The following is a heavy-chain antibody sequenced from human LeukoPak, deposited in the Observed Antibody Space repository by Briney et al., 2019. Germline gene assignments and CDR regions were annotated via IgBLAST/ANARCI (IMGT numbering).Heavy chain of an antibody. CDR2: IFHSGIT. Sequence: SETLSLTCSVSGGSISPYYWSWFRQPPGKGLEWIGYIFHSGITTYNPSLKSRVTISLDSSKNQFFLRLTSVTAADTAMYYCARAETLAAIYFDFWAQGSLVTVSS. D-gene: IGHD6-25*01. V-gene: IGHV4-59*01. CDR3: ARAETLAAIYFDF. J-gene: IGHJ4*02. CDR1: GGSISPYY.